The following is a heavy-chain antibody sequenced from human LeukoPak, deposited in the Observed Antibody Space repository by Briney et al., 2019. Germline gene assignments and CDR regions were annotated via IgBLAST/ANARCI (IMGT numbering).Heavy chain of an antibody. Sequence: GGSLRLSCAASGFTFSSYAMGWVRQAPGKGLEWVSLVSGSGGGTYYADSVKGRFTISRDNSKNTLYLQMISLRAEDTAVYYCARDPPHVSWLFDYWGQGTLVTVSS. CDR2: VSGSGGGT. V-gene: IGHV3-23*01. J-gene: IGHJ4*02. D-gene: IGHD3-16*01. CDR1: GFTFSSYA. CDR3: ARDPPHVSWLFDY.